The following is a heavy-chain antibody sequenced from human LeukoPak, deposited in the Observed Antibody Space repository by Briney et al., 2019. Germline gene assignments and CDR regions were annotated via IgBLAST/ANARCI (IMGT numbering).Heavy chain of an antibody. CDR2: IYTSGST. J-gene: IGHJ6*03. CDR1: GGSISSYF. CDR3: ARDYYDSSGYYGRGGYYYMDV. V-gene: IGHV4-4*07. Sequence: SETLSLTCTVSGGSISSYFWSWIRQPAGKGLEWLGRIYTSGSTNYSPSLKSRLTISVDKSKNQFSLKLSPVTAADTAVYYCARDYYDSSGYYGRGGYYYMDVWGKGTTVTVSS. D-gene: IGHD3-22*01.